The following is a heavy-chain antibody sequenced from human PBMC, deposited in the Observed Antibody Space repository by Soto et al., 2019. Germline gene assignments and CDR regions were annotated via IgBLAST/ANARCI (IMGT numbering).Heavy chain of an antibody. V-gene: IGHV4-59*01. CDR3: GRGEVDRYNWNYGIDY. CDR1: GGSISSYY. J-gene: IGHJ4*02. Sequence: NPSETLSLTCTVSGGSISSYYWSWIRQPPGKGLEWIGYIYYSGNTNYNPSLKSRVTISVDTSKNQFSLKLSSVTAADTAVYYCGRGEVDRYNWNYGIDYWGQGTLVTVSS. CDR2: IYYSGNT. D-gene: IGHD1-7*01.